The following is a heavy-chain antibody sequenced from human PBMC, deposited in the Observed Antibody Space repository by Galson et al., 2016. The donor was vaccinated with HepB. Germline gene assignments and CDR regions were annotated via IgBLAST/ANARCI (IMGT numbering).Heavy chain of an antibody. CDR1: GYSFTNYW. Sequence: QSGAEVKKPGESLRISCKGSGYSFTNYWINWVRQMPGKGLEWMGRIDPSDSYTNYNPSFQGHVTISTDKSINTAYLQWSSLKASDTAMYYCVRLLITSVTTWVDPWGQGTLIPVSS. CDR2: IDPSDSYT. CDR3: VRLLITSVTTWVDP. J-gene: IGHJ5*02. V-gene: IGHV5-10-1*01. D-gene: IGHD4-17*01.